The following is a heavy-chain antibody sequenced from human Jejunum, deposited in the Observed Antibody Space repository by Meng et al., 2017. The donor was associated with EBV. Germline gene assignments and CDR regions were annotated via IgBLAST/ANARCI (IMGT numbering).Heavy chain of an antibody. CDR3: TILSHCDGGICYSYDY. J-gene: IGHJ4*02. CDR2: ISAYNGNT. D-gene: IGHD2-15*01. V-gene: IGHV1-18*01. Sequence: QVQLGQSGVEVKGPGAPVKVSCKASGYTFTNYGVSWVRQAPGQGLEWMGWISAYNGNTDYAQKLQGRVTMTTDTPTSTAYMELRSLRSDDTAVYYCTILSHCDGGICYSYDYWGQGTLVTVSS. CDR1: GYTFTNYG.